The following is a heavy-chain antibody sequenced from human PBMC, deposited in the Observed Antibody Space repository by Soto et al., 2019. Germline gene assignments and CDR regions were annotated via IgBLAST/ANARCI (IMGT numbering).Heavy chain of an antibody. CDR3: VKAQALGSYYNWFES. V-gene: IGHV3-9*01. CDR2: ISWNSDTI. J-gene: IGHJ5*01. CDR1: GFAFENYA. D-gene: IGHD3-10*01. Sequence: EVQLVESGGGLVQPGRSLRLSCAASGFAFENYAIHWVRQAPGTGLQWVSGISWNSDTIDYPDSLKGRFTISRDNAKNSVYLQMNSLRPEDTALYYCVKAQALGSYYNWFESWGQGTLVTVSS.